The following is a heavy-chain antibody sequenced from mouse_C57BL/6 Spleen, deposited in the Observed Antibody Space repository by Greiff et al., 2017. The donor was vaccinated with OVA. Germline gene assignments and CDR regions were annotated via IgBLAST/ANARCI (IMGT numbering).Heavy chain of an antibody. CDR3: VRQDINFDY. CDR1: GFSFNTYA. J-gene: IGHJ2*01. Sequence: DVMLVESGGGLVQPKGSLKLSCAASGFSFNTYAMNWVRQAPGKGLEWVARIRSKSNNYATYYADSVKDRFTISRDDSESMLYLQMNNLKTEDTAMYYCVRQDINFDYWGQGTTLTVSS. CDR2: IRSKSNNYAT. V-gene: IGHV10-1*01.